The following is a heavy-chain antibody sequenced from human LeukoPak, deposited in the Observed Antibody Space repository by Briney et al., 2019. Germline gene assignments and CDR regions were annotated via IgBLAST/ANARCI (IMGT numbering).Heavy chain of an antibody. J-gene: IGHJ3*02. CDR1: GYSFTSYW. D-gene: IGHD2-15*01. V-gene: IGHV5-51*01. CDR2: IYPGDSDT. CDR3: ARPYCSGGSCYSADAFDI. Sequence: GESLKISCKGSGYSFTSYWIGWVRQMPGKGLEWMGIIYPGDSDTRYSPSFQGQVTISADKSISTAYLQWSSLKASDTAMYYCARPYCSGGSCYSADAFDIWGQGTMVTVSS.